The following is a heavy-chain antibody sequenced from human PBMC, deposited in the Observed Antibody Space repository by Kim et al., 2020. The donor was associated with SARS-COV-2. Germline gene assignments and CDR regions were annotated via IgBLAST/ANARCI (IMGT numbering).Heavy chain of an antibody. CDR3: ASFYYDSSASGGAFDI. CDR1: GGSISSYY. J-gene: IGHJ3*02. Sequence: SETLSLTCTVSGGSISSYYWSWIRQPPGKGLEWIGYIYYSGSTNYNPSLKSRVTISVDTSKNQFSLKLSSVTAADTAVYYCASFYYDSSASGGAFDIWGQGTMVTVSS. D-gene: IGHD3-22*01. V-gene: IGHV4-59*01. CDR2: IYYSGST.